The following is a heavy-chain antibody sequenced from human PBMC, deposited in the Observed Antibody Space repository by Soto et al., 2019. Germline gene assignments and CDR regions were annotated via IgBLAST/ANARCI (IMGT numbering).Heavy chain of an antibody. CDR3: AKDIYYFDY. V-gene: IGHV4-4*02. CDR1: GGSIRSSNW. J-gene: IGHJ4*02. D-gene: IGHD2-21*01. Sequence: SETLSLTCTVSGGSIRSSNWWSWVRQPPGKGLEWIGEIYHSGSTNYNPSLESRVTISVDKSKNQFSLKLSSLTAADTAVYYCAKDIYYFDYWGQGTLVTVSS. CDR2: IYHSGST.